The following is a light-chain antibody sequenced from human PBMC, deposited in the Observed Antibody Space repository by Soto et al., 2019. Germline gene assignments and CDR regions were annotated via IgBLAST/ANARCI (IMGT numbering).Light chain of an antibody. CDR2: DVS. Sequence: EIVLTQSPGTLSLSPGERATLSCRSSHSVSSNYLAWYQQKPGQAPRLLIDDVSSRATGIPDRFSGSGSGTDFTLTISRLEHVDFAVYYCQQYGISPTFGQGTKVEIK. CDR1: HSVSSNY. V-gene: IGKV3-20*01. J-gene: IGKJ1*01. CDR3: QQYGISPT.